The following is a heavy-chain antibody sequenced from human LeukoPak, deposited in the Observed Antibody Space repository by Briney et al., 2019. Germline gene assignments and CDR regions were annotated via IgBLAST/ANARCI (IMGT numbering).Heavy chain of an antibody. Sequence: ASVKVSCKASGYTFTGYYMHWVRQAPGQGLEWMGWINPNSGGTNYAQKFQGRATMTRDTSISTAYMELSRLRSDDTAVYYCARGYYYGSGSYNYWGQGTLVTVSS. J-gene: IGHJ4*02. D-gene: IGHD3-10*01. V-gene: IGHV1-2*02. CDR3: ARGYYYGSGSYNY. CDR2: INPNSGGT. CDR1: GYTFTGYY.